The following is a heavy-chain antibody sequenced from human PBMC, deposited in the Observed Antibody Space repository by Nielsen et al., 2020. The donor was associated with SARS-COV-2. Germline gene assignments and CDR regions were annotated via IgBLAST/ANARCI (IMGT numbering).Heavy chain of an antibody. CDR1: GFTFSSTY. Sequence: GSLRLSCSASGFTFSSTYMDWARQAPGQGLVWVSRINPSGSGTAYADSVKGRFAVSRDNAENTAVLQIHSLRVEDTAVYYCAGGADFWSGTQKYYMDVWGKGTTVTVSS. J-gene: IGHJ6*04. CDR3: AGGADFWSGTQKYYMDV. D-gene: IGHD3-3*01. CDR2: INPSGSGT. V-gene: IGHV3-74*01.